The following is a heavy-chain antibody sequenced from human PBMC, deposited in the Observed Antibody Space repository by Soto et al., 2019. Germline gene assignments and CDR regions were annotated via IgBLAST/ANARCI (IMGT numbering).Heavy chain of an antibody. CDR1: GFTFSSYG. Sequence: EVQLLESGGGLVQPGGSLRLSCAASGFTFSSYGLNWVRQAPGKGLEWVSVISDSGTTYYAESVKGRFTITRDNSKNTLYLQMSSLRAEDTAVYYCGGISVGSWGQGTLVTVSS. J-gene: IGHJ5*02. CDR2: ISDSGTT. V-gene: IGHV3-23*01. CDR3: GGISVGS. D-gene: IGHD6-19*01.